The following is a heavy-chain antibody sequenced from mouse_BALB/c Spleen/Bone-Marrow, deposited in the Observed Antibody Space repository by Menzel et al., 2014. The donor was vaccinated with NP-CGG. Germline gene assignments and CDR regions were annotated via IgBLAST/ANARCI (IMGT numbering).Heavy chain of an antibody. CDR2: IDPANGNT. D-gene: IGHD2-14*01. CDR3: ANYWYGWYFHV. CDR1: GFDIKDTY. Sequence: VQLQQSGAELVKPGASVKLSCTASGFDIKDTYMHWVKQRPKQGLEWIGRIDPANGNTRYDPKFQGKATITADTSSNTAYLQISSLTSEDTAVYYCANYWYGWYFHVWGAGTTVTVSS. J-gene: IGHJ1*01. V-gene: IGHV14-3*02.